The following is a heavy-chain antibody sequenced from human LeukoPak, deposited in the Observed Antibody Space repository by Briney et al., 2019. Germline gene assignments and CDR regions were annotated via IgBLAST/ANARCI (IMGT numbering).Heavy chain of an antibody. Sequence: SGTLSLTCAVSGGSISSSNWWSWVRQPPGKGLEWIGEIYHSGSTNYNPSLKSRVTISVDTSKNQFSLKLSSVTAADTAVYYCAALPGPSSWFDPWGQGTLVTVSS. J-gene: IGHJ5*02. CDR1: GGSISSSNW. CDR2: IYHSGST. CDR3: AALPGPSSWFDP. V-gene: IGHV4-4*02.